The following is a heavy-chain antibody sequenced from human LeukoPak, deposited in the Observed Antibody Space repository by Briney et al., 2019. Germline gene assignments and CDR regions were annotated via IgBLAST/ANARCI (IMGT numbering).Heavy chain of an antibody. Sequence: SQTLSLTCTVSGGSISSGSYYWSWIRQPAGKGLEWTGRIYTSGSTNYNPSLKSRVTISVDTSKNQFSLKLSSVTAADTAVYYCARGIGDYYDSSGTPRRAFDPWGQGTLVTVSS. D-gene: IGHD3-22*01. CDR2: IYTSGST. CDR1: GGSISSGSYY. CDR3: ARGIGDYYDSSGTPRRAFDP. J-gene: IGHJ5*02. V-gene: IGHV4-61*02.